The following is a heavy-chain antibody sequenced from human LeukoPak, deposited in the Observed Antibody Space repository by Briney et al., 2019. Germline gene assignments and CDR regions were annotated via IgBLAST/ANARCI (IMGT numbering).Heavy chain of an antibody. CDR2: IYTSGST. V-gene: IGHV4-4*07. J-gene: IGHJ5*02. Sequence: SETLSLTCTVSGGSISIYYWSWIRQPAGKGLEWIGRIYTSGSTNYNPSLKSRVTMSVDTSKNQFSLKLSSVTAADTAVYYCAREPLTYYYDSSGYFDNWFDPWGQGTLVTVSS. CDR3: AREPLTYYYDSSGYFDNWFDP. CDR1: GGSISIYY. D-gene: IGHD3-22*01.